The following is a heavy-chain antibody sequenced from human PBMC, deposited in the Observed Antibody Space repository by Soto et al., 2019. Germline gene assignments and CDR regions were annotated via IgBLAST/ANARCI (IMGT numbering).Heavy chain of an antibody. J-gene: IGHJ5*02. CDR3: ARGGPLGARREDWFDP. Sequence: EVQLVQSGAEVKKPGESLKISCKSSGYSFTSYWIGWVRQMPGKGLEWMGIIYPGDSDTRYSPSFQGQVTISADKSISTAYLQRSSLTASHTAMYHCARGGPLGARREDWFDPWGQGTLVTVSS. D-gene: IGHD1-26*01. CDR1: GYSFTSYW. CDR2: IYPGDSDT. V-gene: IGHV5-51*01.